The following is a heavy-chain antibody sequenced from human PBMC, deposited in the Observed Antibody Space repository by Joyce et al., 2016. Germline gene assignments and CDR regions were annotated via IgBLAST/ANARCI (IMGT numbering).Heavy chain of an antibody. V-gene: IGHV3-7*01. CDR1: GFPFSSYW. J-gene: IGHJ4*02. CDR3: VRDVDF. Sequence: QVVESGGGLAQPGGSLRLSCEGSGFPFSSYWMGWVRQAPGGGLEWLANITPDGSDTSYVDSVRGRFTISRDNAKKTLHLQMSSLRADDTAVYYCVRDVDFWGQGISVTVSS. CDR2: ITPDGSDT.